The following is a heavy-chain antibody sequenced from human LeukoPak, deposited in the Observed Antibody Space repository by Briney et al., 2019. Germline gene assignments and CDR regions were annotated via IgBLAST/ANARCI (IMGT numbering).Heavy chain of an antibody. CDR2: TSSDLNVK. J-gene: IGHJ6*02. Sequence: GGSLRLSCAASGFTFSSYAMSWVRQAPGKGLEWVAVTSSDLNVKLYADSVKGRFTISRDNSKNTLYLQMSSLRAEDTAVYYCAKAEQWLFSYYYGMDVWGQGTTVTVSS. CDR1: GFTFSSYA. V-gene: IGHV3-30*18. CDR3: AKAEQWLFSYYYGMDV. D-gene: IGHD6-19*01.